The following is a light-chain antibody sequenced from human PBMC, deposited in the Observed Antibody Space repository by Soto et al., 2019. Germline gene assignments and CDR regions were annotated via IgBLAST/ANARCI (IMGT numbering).Light chain of an antibody. CDR1: QSVSSSY. CDR2: GAS. J-gene: IGKJ4*01. CDR3: QQYGSSPLT. V-gene: IGKV3-20*01. Sequence: EIVLTQSPGTLSLSPGERATLSCRASQSVSSSYLAWYQQKPGQAPRLLIYGASSRTTGIPDRFSGSGSGTDFNLTISRLEPEDFAVYYCQQYGSSPLTFGGGTKVAIK.